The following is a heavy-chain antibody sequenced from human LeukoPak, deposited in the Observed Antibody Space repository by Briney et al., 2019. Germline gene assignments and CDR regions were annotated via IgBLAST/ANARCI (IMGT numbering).Heavy chain of an antibody. Sequence: ASVKVSCKASGGTFSSYAISWVRQAPGQGLEWMGGIIPIFGTANYAQKFQGRVTITADESTSTAYMELSSLRPEDTAVYYCASTKKGGYDYYFDYWGQGTLVTVSS. CDR3: ASTKKGGYDYYFDY. CDR2: IIPIFGTA. D-gene: IGHD5-12*01. J-gene: IGHJ4*02. V-gene: IGHV1-69*13. CDR1: GGTFSSYA.